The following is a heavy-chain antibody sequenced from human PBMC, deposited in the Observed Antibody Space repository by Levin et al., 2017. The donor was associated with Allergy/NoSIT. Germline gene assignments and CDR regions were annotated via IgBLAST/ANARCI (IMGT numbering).Heavy chain of an antibody. V-gene: IGHV3-30*18. J-gene: IGHJ4*02. Sequence: PGGSLRLSCAASGFTLSGYAMHWVRQAPGRGLEWVAGITYDGGDQYYGDAVRGRFTISRDNSRNTLYPQMNNLRPDDTAVYFCAKGGANIFVSSDSWGQGTLVSVSS. CDR2: ITYDGGDQ. D-gene: IGHD4/OR15-4a*01. CDR1: GFTLSGYA. CDR3: AKGGANIFVSSDS.